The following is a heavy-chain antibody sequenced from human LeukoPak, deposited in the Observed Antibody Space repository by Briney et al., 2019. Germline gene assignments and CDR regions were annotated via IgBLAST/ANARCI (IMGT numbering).Heavy chain of an antibody. CDR3: ARVSYDYVWGSYLPSDY. D-gene: IGHD3-16*02. Sequence: SQTLSLTCTVSGGSISSGDYYWSWIRQPPGKGLEWIGYIYYSGSTYYNPSLKSRVTISVDTSKNQFSLKLSSVTAADTAVYYCARVSYDYVWGSYLPSDYWGQGTLVTVSS. V-gene: IGHV4-30-4*08. CDR1: GGSISSGDYY. CDR2: IYYSGST. J-gene: IGHJ4*02.